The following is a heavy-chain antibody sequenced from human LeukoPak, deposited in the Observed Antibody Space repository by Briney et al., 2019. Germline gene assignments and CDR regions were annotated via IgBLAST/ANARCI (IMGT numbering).Heavy chain of an antibody. CDR2: INHSGST. D-gene: IGHD3-10*01. CDR3: ARSMVRGVIIHFEY. CDR1: GGSFSGYY. J-gene: IGHJ4*02. V-gene: IGHV4-34*01. Sequence: SETLSLTRAVYGGSFSGYYWSWIRQPPGKGLEWIGGINHSGSTNYNPSLTSRVTISVDTSKNQFSLKLSSVTVADTAVYCCARSMVRGVIIHFEYWGQGTLVTVSS.